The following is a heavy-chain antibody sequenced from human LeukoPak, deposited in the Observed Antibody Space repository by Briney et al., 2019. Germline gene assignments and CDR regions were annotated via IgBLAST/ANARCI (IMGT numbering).Heavy chain of an antibody. J-gene: IGHJ4*02. CDR2: INTSGGST. V-gene: IGHV1-46*01. Sequence: ASVKVSCKASGYTFTSYYMHWVRQAPGQGLEWMGIINTSGGSTGYAQKFQGRVTMTRDTSTSTVYMELSSLRSEDKAVYYCARDSIFLEKPHYYGSGSPNLYFDYWGQGTLVTVPS. D-gene: IGHD3-10*01. CDR1: GYTFTSYY. CDR3: ARDSIFLEKPHYYGSGSPNLYFDY.